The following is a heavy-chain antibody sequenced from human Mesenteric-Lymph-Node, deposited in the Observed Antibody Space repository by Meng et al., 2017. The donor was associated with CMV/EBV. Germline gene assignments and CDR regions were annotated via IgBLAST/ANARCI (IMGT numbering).Heavy chain of an antibody. Sequence: GGSLRLSCAASGFTFSSYAMSWVRQAPGKGLEWVSAISGSGGSTYYADSVKGRFTISRDNSKDTLYLELNSLRAEDTAVYFCAKDQRTQLWKPYYNMDVWGQGTTVTVSS. CDR3: AKDQRTQLWKPYYNMDV. V-gene: IGHV3-23*01. J-gene: IGHJ6*02. CDR2: ISGSGGST. D-gene: IGHD5-18*01. CDR1: GFTFSSYA.